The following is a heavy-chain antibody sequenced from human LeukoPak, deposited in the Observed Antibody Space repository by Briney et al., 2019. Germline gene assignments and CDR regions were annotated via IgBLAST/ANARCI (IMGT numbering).Heavy chain of an antibody. CDR1: GYTFTGYY. CDR2: INPNSGGT. Sequence: GASVKVSCKASGYTFTGYYMHWVRQAPGQGLEWMGWINPNSGGTNYAQKFQGRVTMTRDTSISTAYMELSRLRSDDTAVYYCARGRPGIAVAGDLNWGQGTLVTVSS. CDR3: ARGRPGIAVAGDLN. J-gene: IGHJ4*02. D-gene: IGHD6-19*01. V-gene: IGHV1-2*02.